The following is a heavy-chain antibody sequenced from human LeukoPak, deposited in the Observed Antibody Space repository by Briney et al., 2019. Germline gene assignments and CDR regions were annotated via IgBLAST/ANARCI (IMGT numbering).Heavy chain of an antibody. V-gene: IGHV4-59*01. D-gene: IGHD3-3*01. J-gene: IGHJ6*03. Sequence: LRLSCAASGFTFSSYEMNWVRQAPGKGLEWIGYIYYSGSTNYNPSLKSRVTISVDTSKNQFSLKLSSVTAADTAVYYCARGPTMYYDFWSGYYERYYYYMDVWGKGTTVTVSS. CDR1: GFTFSSYE. CDR2: IYYSGST. CDR3: ARGPTMYYDFWSGYYERYYYYMDV.